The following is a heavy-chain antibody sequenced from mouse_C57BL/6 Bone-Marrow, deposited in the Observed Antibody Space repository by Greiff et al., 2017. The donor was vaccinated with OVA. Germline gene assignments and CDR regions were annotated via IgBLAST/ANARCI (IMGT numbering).Heavy chain of an antibody. CDR1: GFNITDDY. CDR2: IDPENGDT. D-gene: IGHD2-2*01. CDR3: TPRWLRGYFDY. Sequence: VQLKESGAELVRPGASVKLSCTASGFNITDDYMPWVKQRPEQGLEWIGWIDPENGDTDYASKFQGKATITADTSSNTAYLQLSSLTSEDTAVYYCTPRWLRGYFDYWGQGTTLTVSS. V-gene: IGHV14-4*01. J-gene: IGHJ2*01.